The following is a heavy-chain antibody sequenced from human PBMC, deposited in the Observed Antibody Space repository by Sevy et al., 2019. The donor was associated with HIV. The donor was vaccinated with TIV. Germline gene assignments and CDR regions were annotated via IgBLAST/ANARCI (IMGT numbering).Heavy chain of an antibody. J-gene: IGHJ4*02. CDR1: GFTSSTYA. CDR3: AKGGYCSGGTCPYYFHY. CDR2: IDGAGRT. D-gene: IGHD2-15*01. V-gene: IGHV3-23*01. Sequence: GGSLRLSCAASGFTSSTYAMNWVRQAPGKGLEWVSGIDGAGRTYYADSVKGRFTISRDNSKNTLYLQMNSLRAEDTAVYYCAKGGYCSGGTCPYYFHYWGQGTLVTVSS.